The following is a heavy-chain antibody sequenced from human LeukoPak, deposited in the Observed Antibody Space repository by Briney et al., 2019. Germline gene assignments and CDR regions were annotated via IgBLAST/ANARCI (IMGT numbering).Heavy chain of an antibody. Sequence: VGSLRLSCAVSGFTFSSYWMSWVRQAPGKGLEWVANIKQDGSDKYYVDSVKGRFTISRDNAKNSVYLQMNSLRAEDTALYYCARAVAENWFDPWGQGTLVTVSS. D-gene: IGHD6-19*01. V-gene: IGHV3-7*01. CDR3: ARAVAENWFDP. CDR1: GFTFSSYW. CDR2: IKQDGSDK. J-gene: IGHJ5*02.